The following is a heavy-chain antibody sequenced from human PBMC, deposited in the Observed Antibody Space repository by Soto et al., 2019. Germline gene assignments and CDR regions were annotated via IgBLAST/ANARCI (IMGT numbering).Heavy chain of an antibody. V-gene: IGHV6-1*01. CDR2: TYYRSKWSN. Sequence: KSSETLSLTCAISGDSVSSKSAARNWIRQSPSRGLEWLGRTYYRSKWSNDYAASVKSRITINPDTSKNQFSLQLNSVSPEDTAVYYCARQDSGYVDYWGHGTLVTVSS. D-gene: IGHD2-2*01. CDR3: ARQDSGYVDY. CDR1: GDSVSSKSAA. J-gene: IGHJ4*01.